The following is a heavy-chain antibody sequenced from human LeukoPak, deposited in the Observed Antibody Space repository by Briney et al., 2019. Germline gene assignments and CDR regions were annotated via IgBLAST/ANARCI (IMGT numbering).Heavy chain of an antibody. V-gene: IGHV1-46*01. Sequence: ASVKVSCKASGCTFTSYYMHWVRQAPGQGLEWMGIINPSGGSTSYAQKFQGRVTMTRDTSTSTVYMELSSLRSEDTAVYYCARVGIAARLSYYYYGMDVWGQGTTVTVSS. J-gene: IGHJ6*02. CDR3: ARVGIAARLSYYYYGMDV. CDR2: INPSGGST. D-gene: IGHD6-6*01. CDR1: GCTFTSYY.